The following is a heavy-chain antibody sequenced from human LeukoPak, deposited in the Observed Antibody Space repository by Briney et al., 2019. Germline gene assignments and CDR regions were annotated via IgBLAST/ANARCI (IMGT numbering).Heavy chain of an antibody. Sequence: PGGSLRLSCAASGFTFSSYTMTWVRQAPGKGLEWVSTISGSGGSPYYADSVKGRFTISRDKSRNTLYLQMTSLRAEDTSVYYCARDPSNSGSYYVFDYWGQGTLVTVSS. CDR3: ARDPSNSGSYYVFDY. J-gene: IGHJ4*02. V-gene: IGHV3-23*01. CDR2: ISGSGGSP. D-gene: IGHD1-26*01. CDR1: GFTFSSYT.